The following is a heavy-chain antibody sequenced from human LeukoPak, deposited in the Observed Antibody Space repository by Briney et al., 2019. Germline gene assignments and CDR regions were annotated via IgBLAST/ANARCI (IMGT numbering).Heavy chain of an antibody. D-gene: IGHD1-26*01. CDR3: ARDRGSDGEWELLRGSIYYYYYMDV. V-gene: IGHV1-2*02. Sequence: ASVKVSCKASGYTFTGYYMHWVRQAPGQGLEWMGWINPNSGGTNYAQKFQGRVTMTRDTSISTAYMELSRLRSDDTAVYYCARDRGSDGEWELLRGSIYYYYYMDVWGKGTTVTVSS. CDR2: INPNSGGT. CDR1: GYTFTGYY. J-gene: IGHJ6*03.